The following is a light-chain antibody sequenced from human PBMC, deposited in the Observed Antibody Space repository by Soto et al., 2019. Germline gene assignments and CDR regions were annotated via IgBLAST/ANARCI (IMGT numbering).Light chain of an antibody. J-gene: IGKJ2*01. Sequence: DIQMTQSPSTLSASAGDRVTITCRASQSISNWLAWFQQKPGKAPKLLISEASTLESGVPSRFSGRGSGTAFTLTIPTLQPDDFATYYCQQSIGTFGQGTKLEIK. CDR2: EAS. CDR1: QSISNW. CDR3: QQSIGT. V-gene: IGKV1-5*01.